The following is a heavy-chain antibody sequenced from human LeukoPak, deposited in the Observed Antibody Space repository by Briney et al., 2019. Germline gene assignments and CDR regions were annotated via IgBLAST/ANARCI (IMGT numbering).Heavy chain of an antibody. CDR1: GGSISSGSYY. Sequence: ASQTLSLTCTVSGGSISSGSYYWRWIRQPAGKGLEWIGRIYTSGSTNYNPSLKSRVTISVDTSKNQFSLKLSSVTAADTAVYYCASTRPKDAAVDYWGQGTLVTVSS. J-gene: IGHJ4*02. CDR3: ASTRPKDAAVDY. CDR2: IYTSGST. D-gene: IGHD2-15*01. V-gene: IGHV4-61*02.